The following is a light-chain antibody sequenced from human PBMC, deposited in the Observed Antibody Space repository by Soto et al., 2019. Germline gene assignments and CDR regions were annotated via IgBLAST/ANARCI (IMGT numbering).Light chain of an antibody. CDR2: DVG. CDR3: NSYRTVSTYV. Sequence: QSALTQPASVSGSPGQSITIACTGTSSDIGGYNFVSWYQQHPGKAPKLLIYDVGNRPSGVSNRLSGSKSGNTASLTISGLQAEDEAHYYCNSYRTVSTYVFGTGTTLTVL. CDR1: SSDIGGYNF. V-gene: IGLV2-14*01. J-gene: IGLJ1*01.